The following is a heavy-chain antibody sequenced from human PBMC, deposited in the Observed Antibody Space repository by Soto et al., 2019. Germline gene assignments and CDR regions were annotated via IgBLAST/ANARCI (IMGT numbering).Heavy chain of an antibody. Sequence: QVQLVQSGAEVKKPGSSVKVSCKASGGTFSSYAISWVRQAPGQGLEWMGGIIPIFGTANYAQKFQGRVTITADESTSTAYMELSSLGSEDTAVYYCARVPGDTAMSFNQNWYFDLWGRGTLVTVSS. CDR1: GGTFSSYA. CDR2: IIPIFGTA. V-gene: IGHV1-69*01. J-gene: IGHJ2*01. CDR3: ARVPGDTAMSFNQNWYFDL. D-gene: IGHD5-18*01.